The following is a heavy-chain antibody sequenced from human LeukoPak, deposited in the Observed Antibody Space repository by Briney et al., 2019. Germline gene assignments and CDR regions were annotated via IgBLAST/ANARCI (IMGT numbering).Heavy chain of an antibody. Sequence: PGGSLRLSCAASGFTFSSYAMSWVRQAPGKGLEWVSVISGSGGNTHYTDPVKGRFTISRDNSKNTLYLQMNSLRAEDTAVYYCARGVVPAASSRAFDIWGQGTMVTVSS. CDR1: GFTFSSYA. D-gene: IGHD2-2*01. J-gene: IGHJ3*02. V-gene: IGHV3-23*01. CDR3: ARGVVPAASSRAFDI. CDR2: ISGSGGNT.